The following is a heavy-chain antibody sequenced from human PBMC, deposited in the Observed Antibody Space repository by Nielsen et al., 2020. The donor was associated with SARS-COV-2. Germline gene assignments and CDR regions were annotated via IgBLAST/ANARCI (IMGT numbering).Heavy chain of an antibody. CDR2: ISSSSSTI. CDR1: GFTFSSYS. V-gene: IGHV3-48*01. Sequence: GGSLRLSCAASGFTFSSYSMNWVRQAPGKGLEWVSYISSSSSTIYYADSVKGRFTISRDNAKNSLYLQMNSLRAEVTAVYYCAIIWSGYTDAFDIWGQGTMVTVSS. J-gene: IGHJ3*02. D-gene: IGHD3-3*01. CDR3: AIIWSGYTDAFDI.